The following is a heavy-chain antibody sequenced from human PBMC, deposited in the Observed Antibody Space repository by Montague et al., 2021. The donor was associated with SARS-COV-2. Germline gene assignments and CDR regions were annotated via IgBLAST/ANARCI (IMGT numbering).Heavy chain of an antibody. J-gene: IGHJ5*02. V-gene: IGHV4-38-2*02. CDR3: ARERRYGSGGSCYSGWFDP. D-gene: IGHD2-15*01. CDR1: GYSISSGYY. CDR2: IYHSGST. Sequence: SETLSLTCTVSGYSISSGYYWGWIRQPPGKGLEWIGSIYHSGSTYYNPSLKSRVTISVDTSKNQFSLKLSSVTAADTAVYYCARERRYGSGGSCYSGWFDPWGQGILVTVSS.